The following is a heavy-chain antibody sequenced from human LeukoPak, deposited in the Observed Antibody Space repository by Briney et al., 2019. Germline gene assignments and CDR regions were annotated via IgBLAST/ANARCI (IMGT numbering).Heavy chain of an antibody. CDR1: GFTFTKYW. CDR2: IKQDGSDK. CDR3: ASGPGWLQFDY. J-gene: IGHJ4*02. V-gene: IGHV3-7*01. Sequence: SGGSLRLSCAASGFTFTKYWMTWVRQAPGKGLEWVGNIKQDGSDKNYMDSVKGRFTISRDNTKNSVYLQMSSLRAEDTAVYYCASGPGWLQFDYWGQGTLVTVS. D-gene: IGHD5-24*01.